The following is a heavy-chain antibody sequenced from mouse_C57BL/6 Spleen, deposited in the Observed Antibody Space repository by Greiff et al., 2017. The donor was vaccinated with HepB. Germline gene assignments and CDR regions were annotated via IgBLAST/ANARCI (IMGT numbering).Heavy chain of an antibody. Sequence: EVQLQQSGPELVKPGASVKMSCKASGYTFTDYNMHWVKQSHGKSLEWIGYINPNNGGTSYNQKFKGKATLTVNKSSSTAYMELRSLTSEDSAVYYCARWNYYGSSLDYWGQGTTLTVSS. CDR3: ARWNYYGSSLDY. CDR1: GYTFTDYN. D-gene: IGHD1-1*01. V-gene: IGHV1-22*01. CDR2: INPNNGGT. J-gene: IGHJ2*01.